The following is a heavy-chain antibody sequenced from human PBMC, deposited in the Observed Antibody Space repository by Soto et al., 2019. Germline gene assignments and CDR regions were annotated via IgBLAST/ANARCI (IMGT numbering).Heavy chain of an antibody. D-gene: IGHD1-7*01. Sequence: QVQLVQSGTEVRKPGASVKVACKASGYTCTSYGINWVRQAPGQGLEWMGWIRGYNGNTDYVQRLQDRVTMTTDTSTRTAYMELRNLRSDDSAVYYCARTDLKLRGLDYWGQGTLVTVSS. V-gene: IGHV1-18*01. CDR1: GYTCTSYG. J-gene: IGHJ4*02. CDR3: ARTDLKLRGLDY. CDR2: IRGYNGNT.